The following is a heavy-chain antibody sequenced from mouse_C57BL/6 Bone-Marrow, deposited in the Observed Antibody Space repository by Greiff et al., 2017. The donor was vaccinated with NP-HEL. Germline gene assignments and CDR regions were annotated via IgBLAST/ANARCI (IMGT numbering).Heavy chain of an antibody. Sequence: EVKLQESGGGLVQPGGSLKLSCAASGFTFSDYYMYWVRQTPEKRLEWVAYISNGGGSTYYPDTVKGRFTISRDNAKNTLYLQMSRLKSEDTAMYYCARQRYGNYNYAMDYWGQGTSVTVSS. CDR2: ISNGGGST. J-gene: IGHJ4*01. CDR3: ARQRYGNYNYAMDY. CDR1: GFTFSDYY. V-gene: IGHV5-12*01. D-gene: IGHD2-10*02.